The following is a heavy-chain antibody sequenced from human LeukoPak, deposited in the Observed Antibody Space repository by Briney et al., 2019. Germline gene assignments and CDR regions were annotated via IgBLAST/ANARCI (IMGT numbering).Heavy chain of an antibody. D-gene: IGHD1-26*01. V-gene: IGHV4-59*01. Sequence: SETLSLTCTVSGGSISSYYWSWIRQPPGKGLEWIGYIYYSGSTNYNPSLKSRVTISVDTSKNQFSLKLSSVTAADTAVYYCARDHLGSPTPRMDVWGQGTTVTVSS. CDR2: IYYSGST. CDR3: ARDHLGSPTPRMDV. J-gene: IGHJ6*02. CDR1: GGSISSYY.